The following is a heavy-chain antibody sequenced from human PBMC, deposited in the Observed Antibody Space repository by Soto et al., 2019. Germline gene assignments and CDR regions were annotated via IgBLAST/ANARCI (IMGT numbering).Heavy chain of an antibody. CDR3: ARGEAIVVVPAAIYYYYGMDV. Sequence: ASVKVSCKASGYTFTSYYMHWVRQAPGQGLEWMGIINPSGGSTSYAQKFQGRVTITADESTSTAYMELSSLRSEDTAVYYCARGEAIVVVPAAIYYYYGMDVWGQGTTVTVSS. J-gene: IGHJ6*02. D-gene: IGHD2-2*01. CDR1: GYTFTSYY. CDR2: INPSGGST. V-gene: IGHV1-46*01.